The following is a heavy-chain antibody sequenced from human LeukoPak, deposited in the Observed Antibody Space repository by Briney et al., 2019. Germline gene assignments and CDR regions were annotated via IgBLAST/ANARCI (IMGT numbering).Heavy chain of an antibody. J-gene: IGHJ4*02. D-gene: IGHD4-23*01. CDR3: ARENNDYGGKKAFDY. V-gene: IGHV4-30-4*01. CDR1: GGSSRSGDYF. Sequence: SETLSLTCNVSGGSSRSGDYFWSWIRQPPGKGLEWIGHIHYSGNTYYNPSLKSRVSISVDTSKNQFSLKLSSVTAADTAVYYCARENNDYGGKKAFDYWGQGTLITVSS. CDR2: IHYSGNT.